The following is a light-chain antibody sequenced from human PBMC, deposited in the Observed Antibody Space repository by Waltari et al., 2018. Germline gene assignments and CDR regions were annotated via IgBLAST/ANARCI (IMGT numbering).Light chain of an antibody. CDR3: SSYAGNCNLVV. J-gene: IGLJ2*01. CDR1: SSDVGSYNL. Sequence: QCALTQPASVSGSTGQSITISCTGTSSDVGSYNLVHWYHHHPGKAPKLRIYAASKLPSVFSNRFSGSKSGNTASLTISGLQAEDEADYYCSSYAGNCNLVVFGGGTKLTVL. V-gene: IGLV2-23*01. CDR2: AAS.